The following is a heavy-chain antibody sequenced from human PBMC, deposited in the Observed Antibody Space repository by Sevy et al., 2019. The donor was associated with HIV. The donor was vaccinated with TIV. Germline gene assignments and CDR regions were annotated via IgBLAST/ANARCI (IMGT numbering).Heavy chain of an antibody. J-gene: IGHJ2*01. Sequence: GGSLRLSCAASGFTFDDYAMHWVRQAPGKGLEWVSGISWNSGSIGYADSVKGRFTISRDNAKNSLYLQMNSLRAEDTALYYCAKDSFLDYYDSSGYLFYWYFDLWGRGTLVTVSS. CDR3: AKDSFLDYYDSSGYLFYWYFDL. CDR2: ISWNSGSI. V-gene: IGHV3-9*01. D-gene: IGHD3-22*01. CDR1: GFTFDDYA.